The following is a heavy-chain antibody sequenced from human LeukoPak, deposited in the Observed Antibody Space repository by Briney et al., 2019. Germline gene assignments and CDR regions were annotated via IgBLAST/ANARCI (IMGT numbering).Heavy chain of an antibody. CDR2: IYYSGNT. CDR1: GGSISDGLYY. Sequence: SETLSLTCSVCGGSISDGLYYWGWLRQPPGKGLQWIASIYYSGNTYYNPSLRSRVTISRDTSKNQFFSTLTSVTAADTAVYFCARRPGSYESGHGDDNWGQGILVTVSS. J-gene: IGHJ4*02. D-gene: IGHD3-3*01. CDR3: ARRPGSYESGHGDDN. V-gene: IGHV4-39*01.